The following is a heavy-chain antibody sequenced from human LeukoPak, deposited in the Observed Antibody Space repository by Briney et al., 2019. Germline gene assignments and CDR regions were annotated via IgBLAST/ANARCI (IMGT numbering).Heavy chain of an antibody. Sequence: GRSLRLSCAASGFTLSSYGMHWVRQAPGKGLEWVAVISYDGSNKYYADSVKGRFTISRDNSKNTLYLQMNSLRAEDTAVYYCARDGGYDFWSGYYQDYWGQGTLVIVSS. CDR2: ISYDGSNK. J-gene: IGHJ4*02. CDR1: GFTLSSYG. CDR3: ARDGGYDFWSGYYQDY. D-gene: IGHD3-3*01. V-gene: IGHV3-30*03.